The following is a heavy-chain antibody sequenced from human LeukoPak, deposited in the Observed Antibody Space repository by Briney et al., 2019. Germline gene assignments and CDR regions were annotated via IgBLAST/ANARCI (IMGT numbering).Heavy chain of an antibody. V-gene: IGHV3-48*03. J-gene: IGHJ4*02. CDR2: FAARATPT. Sequence: GGSLRLSCADSGFPHNKYEIHSVRQAPGKGLEWIFCFAARATPTNCEDCVWRRFTLSRDNPQISVHLQMNSLRDEDTAVYYCVRGRLVRSTKYFHSWGQGALVTVSS. CDR1: GFPHNKYE. D-gene: IGHD1-1*01. CDR3: VRGRLVRSTKYFHS.